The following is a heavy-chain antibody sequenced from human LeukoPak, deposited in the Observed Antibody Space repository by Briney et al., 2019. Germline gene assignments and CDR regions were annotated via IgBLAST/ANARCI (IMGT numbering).Heavy chain of an antibody. CDR3: ARRDYDFWSGYYTGMGYYMDV. J-gene: IGHJ6*03. CDR2: IIPIFGTA. D-gene: IGHD3-3*01. Sequence: GASVKVSCKASGGTFSSYAISWVRQAPGQGLEWMGGIIPIFGTANYAQKFQGRVTITADESTSTAYMELSSLRSEDTAVYYCARRDYDFWSGYYTGMGYYMDVWGKGTTVTVSS. CDR1: GGTFSSYA. V-gene: IGHV1-69*13.